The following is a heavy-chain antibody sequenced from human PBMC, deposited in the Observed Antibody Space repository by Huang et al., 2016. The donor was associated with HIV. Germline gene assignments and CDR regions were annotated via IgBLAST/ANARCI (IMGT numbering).Heavy chain of an antibody. V-gene: IGHV4-30-4*08. CDR2: IYYRWST. CDR3: SRALYYHGSGSYSDY. CDR1: GDSIGSGGHY. Sequence: QVQLQESGPGLVKPSQTLSLTCTVSGDSIGSGGHYWSWIRQPPGKGLEWIGFIYYRWSTYHNPPLKSRVTISVDTSKNQVSLKLSSVTAADTAVYFCSRALYYHGSGSYSDYWGRGTLVTVSS. J-gene: IGHJ4*02. D-gene: IGHD3-10*01.